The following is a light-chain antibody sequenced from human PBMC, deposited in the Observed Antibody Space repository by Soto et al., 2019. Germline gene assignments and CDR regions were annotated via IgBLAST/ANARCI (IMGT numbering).Light chain of an antibody. J-gene: IGKJ5*01. CDR2: GAS. CDR3: QQYGSSPIT. Sequence: EIVLTQSPGTLSLSPGERATLSCRVSQSVTSNYIAWYQQKPGQAPRLLIYGASSRATGIPDRFSGSGSGTDFTLTISRLEPADFAVYYCQQYGSSPITFGQGTRLENK. V-gene: IGKV3-20*01. CDR1: QSVTSNY.